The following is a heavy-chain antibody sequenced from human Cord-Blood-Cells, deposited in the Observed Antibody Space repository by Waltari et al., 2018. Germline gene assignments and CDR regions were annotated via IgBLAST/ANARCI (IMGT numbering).Heavy chain of an antibody. CDR1: VGSLARSNW. J-gene: IGHJ3*02. Sequence: QVWLREPGPGLLRPSGTLPPTSAVPVGSLARSNWWSWVRQPPGKGLEWIGEIYHSGSTNYNPSLKSRVTISVDKSKNQFSLKLSAVTAADTAVYYGNSRSDSSGYYGVDIWGQGTMVTVSS. V-gene: IGHV4-4*02. CDR2: IYHSGST. CDR3: NSRSDSSGYYGVDI. D-gene: IGHD3-22*01.